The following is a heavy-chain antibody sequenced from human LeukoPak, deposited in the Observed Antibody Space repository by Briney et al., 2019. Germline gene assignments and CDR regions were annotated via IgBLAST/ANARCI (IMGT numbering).Heavy chain of an antibody. V-gene: IGHV4-31*03. D-gene: IGHD3-22*01. J-gene: IGHJ5*02. CDR2: MHYSGST. CDR3: ARYFHDSSGYSNWFDP. CDR1: GGSINSGVYY. Sequence: SETLSLTCTVSGGSINSGVYYWSWIRQHPEKGLEWIGHMHYSGSTYYNPSLKSRISISVDTSKNQFSLKLSSVTAADTAVYYCARYFHDSSGYSNWFDPWGQGTLVTVSS.